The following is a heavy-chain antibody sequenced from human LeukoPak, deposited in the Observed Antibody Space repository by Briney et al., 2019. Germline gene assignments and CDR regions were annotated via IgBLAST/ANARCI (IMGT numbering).Heavy chain of an antibody. Sequence: SETLSLTCTVSGSSISSYYWSWIRQPPGKGLEWIGYMYYSGSTNYNPSLKSRVTISVDTSKSQFSLRLSSVTAADTAVYYCASFPETSRFQYWGQGTLVTVSS. V-gene: IGHV4-59*01. D-gene: IGHD3-3*01. CDR2: MYYSGST. CDR1: GSSISSYY. J-gene: IGHJ4*02. CDR3: ASFPETSRFQY.